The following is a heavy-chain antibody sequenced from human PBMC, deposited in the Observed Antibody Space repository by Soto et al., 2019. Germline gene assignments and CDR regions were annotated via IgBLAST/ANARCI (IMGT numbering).Heavy chain of an antibody. D-gene: IGHD3-10*01. CDR1: GFTFSSYW. V-gene: IGHV3-74*01. Sequence: GGSLRLSCAASGFTFSSYWMHWVRQAPGKGLVWVSRINSDGSSTSYADSVKGRFTISRDNAKNTLYLQMNSLRAEDTAVYYCASIYYYGSGNFDYWGQGTLVTVSS. CDR2: INSDGSST. J-gene: IGHJ4*02. CDR3: ASIYYYGSGNFDY.